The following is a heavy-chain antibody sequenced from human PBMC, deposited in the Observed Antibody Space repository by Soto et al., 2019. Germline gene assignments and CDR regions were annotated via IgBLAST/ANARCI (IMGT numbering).Heavy chain of an antibody. J-gene: IGHJ3*02. D-gene: IGHD5-12*01. Sequence: SGGSLRLSCTASGFRLDDYAMNWFRQAPGKGLEWVGFSRSKTYGGTAEFAASVNGRFTISRDASENIAYLQMNSLKSDDTAVYYCGSGRGDGYNYDAFDIWGRGTMVTVSS. CDR3: GSGRGDGYNYDAFDI. V-gene: IGHV3-49*03. CDR1: GFRLDDYA. CDR2: SRSKTYGGTA.